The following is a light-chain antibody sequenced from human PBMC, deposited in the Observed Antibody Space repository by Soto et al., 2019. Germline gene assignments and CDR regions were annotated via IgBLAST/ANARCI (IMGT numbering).Light chain of an antibody. V-gene: IGLV2-8*01. CDR2: EVS. CDR1: SSDVGGYNY. J-gene: IGLJ1*01. Sequence: QSALTQPPSAAGSPGQSVTISCTGTSSDVGGYNYVSWYQQHPGKAPKLMIYEVSERPYGVPDRISGSKSGNTASLTVSGPQAEDEAHYYCSSYTAGGTIFGTGTKLTVL. CDR3: SSYTAGGTI.